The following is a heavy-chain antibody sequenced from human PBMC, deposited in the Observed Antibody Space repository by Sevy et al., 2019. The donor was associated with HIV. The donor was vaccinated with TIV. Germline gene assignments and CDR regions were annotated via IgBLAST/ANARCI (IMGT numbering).Heavy chain of an antibody. J-gene: IGHJ6*02. V-gene: IGHV4-31*03. CDR2: IYYSGST. CDR1: GGSISSGGYY. CDR3: AREGFDGSGSYYNPHYYYGMDV. Sequence: SETLSLTCTVSGGSISSGGYYWSWIRQHPGKGLEWIGYIYYSGSTYYNPSLKSRVTISVDTSKNQFSLKLSSVTAADTAVYYCAREGFDGSGSYYNPHYYYGMDVWGLGTTVTVSS. D-gene: IGHD3-10*01.